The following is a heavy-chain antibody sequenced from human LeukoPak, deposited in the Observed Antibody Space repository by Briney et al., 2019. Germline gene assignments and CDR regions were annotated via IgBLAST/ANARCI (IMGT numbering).Heavy chain of an antibody. CDR1: GFTFCSYT. CDR3: VRGDIYGSGIYHYYLVF. Sequence: GGSLRLSCAASGFTFCSYTMYWVRQAPGKGLDWVAVISYDGTIKYYADSVKGRFTISRDNPKNTLYLQMNSLTADDTAVYFCVRGDIYGSGIYHYYLVFWGQGTLVTVSS. CDR2: ISYDGTIK. D-gene: IGHD3-10*01. J-gene: IGHJ4*02. V-gene: IGHV3-30-3*01.